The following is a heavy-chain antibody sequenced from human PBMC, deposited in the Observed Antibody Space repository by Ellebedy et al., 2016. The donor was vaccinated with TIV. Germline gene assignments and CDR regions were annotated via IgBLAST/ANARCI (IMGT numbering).Heavy chain of an antibody. V-gene: IGHV3-7*03. D-gene: IGHD6-13*01. CDR3: ARYRPSVGTDPFDY. Sequence: PGGSLRLSCAASGFTFSYYWMSWVRQAPGKGLEWVANIKKDGSEIYYVDSVKGRFTISRDNAKNSLYLQMHSLRADDTAVYYCARYRPSVGTDPFDYWGQGTLVTVSS. CDR1: GFTFSYYW. CDR2: IKKDGSEI. J-gene: IGHJ4*02.